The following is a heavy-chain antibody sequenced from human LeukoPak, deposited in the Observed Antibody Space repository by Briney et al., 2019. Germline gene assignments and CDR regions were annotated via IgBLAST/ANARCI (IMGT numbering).Heavy chain of an antibody. J-gene: IGHJ4*02. CDR1: GFTFSRYW. V-gene: IGHV3-23*01. Sequence: QTGGSLRLSCAVSGFTFSRYWMHWVRQAPGKGLEWVSAISGSGGSTYYADSVKGRFTISRDNSKNTLYLQMNSLRAEDTAVYYCAKSSATDYIFRYWGQGTLVTVSS. CDR2: ISGSGGST. D-gene: IGHD3-3*02. CDR3: AKSSATDYIFRY.